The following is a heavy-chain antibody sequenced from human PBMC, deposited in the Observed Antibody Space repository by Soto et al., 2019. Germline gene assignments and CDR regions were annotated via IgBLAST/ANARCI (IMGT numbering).Heavy chain of an antibody. CDR1: GFTFTSSA. CDR3: AKDGQWLDVYLES. V-gene: IGHV1-58*01. J-gene: IGHJ4*02. Sequence: GASVKVSCKASGFTFTSSAVQWVRQARGQRLEWIGWIVVGSGNTNYAQKFQERVTITRDMSTSTAYMELTRLRAEDTATYYCAKDGQWLDVYLESWGQGTQVTVSS. D-gene: IGHD6-19*01. CDR2: IVVGSGNT.